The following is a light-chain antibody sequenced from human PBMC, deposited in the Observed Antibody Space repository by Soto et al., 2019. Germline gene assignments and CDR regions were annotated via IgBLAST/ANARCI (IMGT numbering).Light chain of an antibody. CDR3: QHRANVPLT. CDR2: EAS. Sequence: EVVLTQSPATLSLSPGERATLACRASQSVGSYLAWYQQRPGQAPRLLIYEASNRATGIPARFSGSGSGTDFSLTIGSLEPYDVAVYYCQHRANVPLTFGGGTKVDIK. V-gene: IGKV3-11*01. CDR1: QSVGSY. J-gene: IGKJ4*01.